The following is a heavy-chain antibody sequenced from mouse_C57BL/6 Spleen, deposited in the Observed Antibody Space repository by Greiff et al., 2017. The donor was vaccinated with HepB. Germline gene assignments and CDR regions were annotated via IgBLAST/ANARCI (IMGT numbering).Heavy chain of an antibody. J-gene: IGHJ4*01. V-gene: IGHV2-5*01. CDR3: AKNHSGRGGLDY. CDR2: IWRGEST. Sequence: PAQSLEWPGVIWRGESTDYNAAVMSRLSITKDNSKSLFFFKMNSLQADDTAIYYCAKNHSGRGGLDYWGQGTSVTVSS. D-gene: IGHD1-1*01.